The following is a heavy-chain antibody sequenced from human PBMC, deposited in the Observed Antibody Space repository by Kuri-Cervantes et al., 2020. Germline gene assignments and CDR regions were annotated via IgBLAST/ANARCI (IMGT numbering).Heavy chain of an antibody. CDR2: TYPPDSDT. J-gene: IGHJ5*02. CDR1: GYSFTNYW. CDR3: ARRVTEVTTGENWFDP. Sequence: SCKASGYSFTNYWIGWVRQMPGKGLELMGITYPPDSDTRYSPSFQGQVIISADRSISTAYLQWSSLKASDTAIYYCARRVTEVTTGENWFDPWGEGTLVTVSS. V-gene: IGHV5-51*01. D-gene: IGHD4-17*01.